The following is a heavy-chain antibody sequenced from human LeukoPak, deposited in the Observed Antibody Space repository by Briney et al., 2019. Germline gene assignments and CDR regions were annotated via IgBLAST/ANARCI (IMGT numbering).Heavy chain of an antibody. CDR1: GFTFSSYS. D-gene: IGHD2-21*02. J-gene: IGHJ2*01. CDR2: ISSSSSYI. Sequence: GGSLRLSCAASGFTFSSYSMNWVRQAPGKGLEWVSSISSSSSYIYYADSVKGRFTISRGNAKNSLYLQMNSLRAEDTAVYYCARDPYCGGDCYSYWYFDLWGRGTLVTVSS. V-gene: IGHV3-21*01. CDR3: ARDPYCGGDCYSYWYFDL.